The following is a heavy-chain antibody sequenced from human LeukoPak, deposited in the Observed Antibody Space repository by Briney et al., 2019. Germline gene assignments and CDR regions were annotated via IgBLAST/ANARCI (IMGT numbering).Heavy chain of an antibody. J-gene: IGHJ4*02. Sequence: PGGSLRLSCAASGFTFDDYAMHWVRQAPGKGLEWVAVISYDGSNKYYADSVKGRFTISRDNSKNTLYLQMNSLRAEDTAVYYCARAGIVLMVYAIFDYWGQGTLVTVSS. CDR1: GFTFDDYA. D-gene: IGHD2-8*01. V-gene: IGHV3-30-3*01. CDR2: ISYDGSNK. CDR3: ARAGIVLMVYAIFDY.